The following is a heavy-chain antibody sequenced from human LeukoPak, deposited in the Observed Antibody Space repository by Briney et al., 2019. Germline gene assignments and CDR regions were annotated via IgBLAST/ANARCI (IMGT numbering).Heavy chain of an antibody. CDR1: GGSISSGDYY. V-gene: IGHV4-30-4*01. J-gene: IGHJ4*02. CDR3: AGHIAAAGLVDY. CDR2: IYYSGST. D-gene: IGHD6-13*01. Sequence: PSQTLSLTCTVSGGSISSGDYYWSWIRQPPGKGLEWIGYIYYSGSTYYNPFLKSRVTISVDTSKNQFSLKLSSVTAADTAVYYCAGHIAAAGLVDYWGQGTLVTVSS.